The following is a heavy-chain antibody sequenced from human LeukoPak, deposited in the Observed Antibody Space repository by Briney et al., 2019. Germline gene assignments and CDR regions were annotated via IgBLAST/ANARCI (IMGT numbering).Heavy chain of an antibody. CDR3: ARAGCSGGSCSDYFDY. V-gene: IGHV3-21*01. D-gene: IGHD2-15*01. J-gene: IGHJ4*02. CDR2: ISSSSSYI. CDR1: GFTFSSYS. Sequence: PGGSLGLSCAAYGFTFSSYSMNWVRQAPGKGLEWVSSISSSSSYIYYADSVKGRFTISRDNAKNSLYLQMNSLRAEDTAVYYCARAGCSGGSCSDYFDYWGQGTLVTVSS.